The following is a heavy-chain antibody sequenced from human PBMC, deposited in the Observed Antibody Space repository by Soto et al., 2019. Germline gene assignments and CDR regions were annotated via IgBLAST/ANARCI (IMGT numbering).Heavy chain of an antibody. V-gene: IGHV3-43*01. CDR1: GFTFSSHD. CDR2: ISWDGRST. CDR3: VKDRSDTWSFDY. Sequence: GGSLRLSCAASGFTFSSHDMYWVRHAPGKGLEWVSLISWDGRSTYYADSVKGRFTISRDNSKNSLYLQMNSLRTEDTAVYYCVKDRSDTWSFDYWGQGTLVTVS. D-gene: IGHD2-8*02. J-gene: IGHJ4*02.